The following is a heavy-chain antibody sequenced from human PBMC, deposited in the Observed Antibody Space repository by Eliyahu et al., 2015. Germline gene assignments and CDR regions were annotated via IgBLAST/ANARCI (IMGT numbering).Heavy chain of an antibody. CDR1: GFTFSSFG. CDR2: ISHDGTEE. Sequence: QVQLEESGGAVVQPGRSLRLSCAASGFTFSSFGMHWVRQAPGKGLEWVAVISHDGTEEYYADSVKGRFTISRDNSKNTLYLQMDSLKTEDTAVYFCAKDWLVTTFMDYWGQGTLVTVSS. D-gene: IGHD4-17*01. V-gene: IGHV3-30*18. J-gene: IGHJ4*02. CDR3: AKDWLVTTFMDY.